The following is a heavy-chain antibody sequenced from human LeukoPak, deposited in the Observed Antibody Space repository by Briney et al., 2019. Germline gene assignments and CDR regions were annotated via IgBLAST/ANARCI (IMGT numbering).Heavy chain of an antibody. J-gene: IGHJ1*01. CDR1: GGSISSSSYY. D-gene: IGHD6-19*01. Sequence: PSETLSLTCTVSGGSISSSSYYWGWIRLPPGKGLEWIGSIYYSGSTYYNPSLKSRVTISVDTSKNQFSLQLNSVTPEDTAVYYCASWGHSSARFQDWGQGTLVTVSS. V-gene: IGHV4-39*01. CDR3: ASWGHSSARFQD. CDR2: IYYSGST.